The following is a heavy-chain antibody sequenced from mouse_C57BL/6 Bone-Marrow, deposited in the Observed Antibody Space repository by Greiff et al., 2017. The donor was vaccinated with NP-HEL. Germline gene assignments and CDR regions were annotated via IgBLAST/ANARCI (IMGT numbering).Heavy chain of an antibody. CDR2: IRSKSNNYAT. D-gene: IGHD1-1*01. J-gene: IGHJ4*01. V-gene: IGHV10-1*01. CDR1: GFSFNTYA. Sequence: EVQGVESGGGLVQPKGSLKLSCAASGFSFNTYAMNWVRQAPGKGLEWVARIRSKSNNYATYYADSVKDRFTISRDDSESMLYLQMNNLKTEDTAMYYCVDGSSYAMDYWGQGTSVTVSS. CDR3: VDGSSYAMDY.